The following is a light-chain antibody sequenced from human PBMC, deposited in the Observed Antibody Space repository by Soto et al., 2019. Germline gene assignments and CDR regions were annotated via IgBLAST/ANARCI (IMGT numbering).Light chain of an antibody. Sequence: QSALTQPPSVSGAPGQGVTISCTGSSSNIGAGYDVHWYQQLPGTAPKLLIYGNSNRPSGVPDRFSGSKSGTSASLAITGLQAEDEADYYCQSYDSSLSASGYVFGTGTKVTVL. CDR1: SSNIGAGYD. J-gene: IGLJ1*01. V-gene: IGLV1-40*01. CDR3: QSYDSSLSASGYV. CDR2: GNS.